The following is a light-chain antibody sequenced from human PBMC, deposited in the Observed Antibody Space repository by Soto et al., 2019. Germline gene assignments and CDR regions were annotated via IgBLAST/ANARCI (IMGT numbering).Light chain of an antibody. CDR2: SIN. V-gene: IGLV1-44*01. CDR1: YSNIGSNF. CDR3: SSWDDSLDGPV. Sequence: QSVLTQPPSASATPGQTVTISCSGRYSNIGSNFVSWYQRLPGTAPKLLIYSINQRPSGVPDRFSGSKSGNSASLTISGLQSEDEADYFCSSWDDSLDGPVFGGGTKVTVL. J-gene: IGLJ3*02.